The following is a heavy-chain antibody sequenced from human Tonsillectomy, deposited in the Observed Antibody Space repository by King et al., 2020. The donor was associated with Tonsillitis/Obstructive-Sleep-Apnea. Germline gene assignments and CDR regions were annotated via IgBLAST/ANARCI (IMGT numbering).Heavy chain of an antibody. CDR2: XSDSGYYT. Sequence: VQXVESGGXFVQPGGSLRLSCAASGFPXSSYAMTWXRQAPGXGLEWVSCXSDSGYYTYYADSVRGRFIISRDNSRNTLDLQMSSLRADDTAVYYCARVEYSSGAHKFDYWGQGTLVIVSS. D-gene: IGHD2-15*01. J-gene: IGHJ4*02. CDR3: ARVEYSSGAHKFDY. V-gene: IGHV3-23*04. CDR1: GFPXSSYA.